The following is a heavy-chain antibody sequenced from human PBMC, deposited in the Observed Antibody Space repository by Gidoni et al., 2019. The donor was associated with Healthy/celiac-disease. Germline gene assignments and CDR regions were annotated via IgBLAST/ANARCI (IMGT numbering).Heavy chain of an antibody. J-gene: IGHJ4*02. Sequence: EVQLVESGGGLVQPGRSLRLSCTASGFTFGDYAMSWVRQAPGKGLEWVGFIRSKAYGGTTEYAASVKGRFTISRDDSKSIAYLQMNSLKTEDTAVYYCPRAPWDYYGSGSLAFDYWGQGTLVTVSS. CDR1: GFTFGDYA. D-gene: IGHD3-10*01. CDR2: IRSKAYGGTT. CDR3: PRAPWDYYGSGSLAFDY. V-gene: IGHV3-49*04.